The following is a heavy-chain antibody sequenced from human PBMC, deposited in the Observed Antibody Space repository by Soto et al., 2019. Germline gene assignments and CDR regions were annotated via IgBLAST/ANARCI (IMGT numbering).Heavy chain of an antibody. CDR3: ATQTISYTWGV. D-gene: IGHD3-16*01. CDR2: LHHDGTT. J-gene: IGHJ6*02. V-gene: IGHV4-4*02. Sequence: QVQLQESGPGLVKPSETLSLTCAVSGGPITTTTWWAWVRLPPGKGLEWIGELHHDGTTNYNPSLERRITTSLDKSNNHFSLKLTSVTAADTAIYYCATQTISYTWGVWGRGTTVTVSS. CDR1: GGPITTTTW.